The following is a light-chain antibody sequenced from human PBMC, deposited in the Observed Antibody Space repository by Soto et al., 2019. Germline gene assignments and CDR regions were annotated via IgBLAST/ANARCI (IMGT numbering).Light chain of an antibody. J-gene: IGKJ1*01. Sequence: EIVMTQSPATLSVSPGERATLSCRASQSVSSNLARYQQKPGQAPRLLIYGASTRATGIPARFSGSGSGTEFTLTISSLQSEDFAVYYCQQYNNWPPMAFGQGTKVEIK. CDR2: GAS. CDR1: QSVSSN. V-gene: IGKV3-15*01. CDR3: QQYNNWPPMA.